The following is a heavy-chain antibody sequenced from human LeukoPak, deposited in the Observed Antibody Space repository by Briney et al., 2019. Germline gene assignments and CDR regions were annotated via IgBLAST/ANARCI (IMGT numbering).Heavy chain of an antibody. CDR2: ISGGGTT. D-gene: IGHD2-2*01. Sequence: GGSLRLSCTASGFTFSSYPMSWVRQAPSKGLQWVSAISGGGTTYYADSVKGRSTISRDNSKSTLYLQMNSLRAEDTAIYYCAARPLMPPRFDYWGRGALVTVSS. J-gene: IGHJ4*02. CDR1: GFTFSSYP. CDR3: AARPLMPPRFDY. V-gene: IGHV3-23*01.